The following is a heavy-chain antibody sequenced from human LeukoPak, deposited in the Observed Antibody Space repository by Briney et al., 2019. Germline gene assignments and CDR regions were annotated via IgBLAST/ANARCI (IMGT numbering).Heavy chain of an antibody. CDR3: ARGLTWIQLWPGY. J-gene: IGHJ4*02. V-gene: IGHV1-18*01. Sequence: ASVKVSCKASGYTFTSYGISWVRQAPGQGLEWMGWISAYNGNTNYAQKLQGRVTMTRNTSISTAYMELSSLRSEDTAVYYCARGLTWIQLWPGYWGQGTLVTVSS. CDR1: GYTFTSYG. D-gene: IGHD5-18*01. CDR2: ISAYNGNT.